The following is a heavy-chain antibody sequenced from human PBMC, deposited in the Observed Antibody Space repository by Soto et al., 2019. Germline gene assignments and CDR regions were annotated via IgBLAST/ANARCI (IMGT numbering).Heavy chain of an antibody. CDR2: INPNSGGT. CDR1: GYTFTGYY. J-gene: IGHJ5*02. V-gene: IGHV1-2*04. CDR3: ARVRGCSGGSCYYWFDP. Sequence: QVQLVQSGAEVKKPGASVKVSCKASGYTFTGYYMHWVRQAPGQGLEWMGWINPNSGGTNYAQKFQGWVTMTRDTSIRTAYMDLSRLRSDDTAVYYCARVRGCSGGSCYYWFDPWGPGTLVTVSS. D-gene: IGHD2-15*01.